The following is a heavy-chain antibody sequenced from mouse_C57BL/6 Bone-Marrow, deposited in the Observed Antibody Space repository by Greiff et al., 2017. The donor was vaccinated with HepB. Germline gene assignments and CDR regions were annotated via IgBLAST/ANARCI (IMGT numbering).Heavy chain of an antibody. D-gene: IGHD1-1*01. J-gene: IGHJ4*01. CDR2: IWRGGST. CDR1: GFSLTSYG. Sequence: VQLQESGPGLVQPSQSLSITCTVSGFSLTSYGVHWVRQSPGKGLEWLGVIWRGGSTDYNAAFMSRLSITKDNSKSQVFFKMNSLQADDTAIYYCAKKGYYGSSPYAMDYWGQGTSVTVSS. CDR3: AKKGYYGSSPYAMDY. V-gene: IGHV2-5*01.